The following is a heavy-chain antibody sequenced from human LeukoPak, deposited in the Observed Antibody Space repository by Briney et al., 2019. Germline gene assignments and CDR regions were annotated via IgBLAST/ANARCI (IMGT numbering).Heavy chain of an antibody. J-gene: IGHJ4*02. CDR3: ARGPPEDGSGSYYDY. CDR1: GFTVSSNY. CDR2: IYSGGST. V-gene: IGHV3-53*01. Sequence: PGGSLRLSCAASGFTVSSNYMSWVRQAPGKGLEWVSVIYSGGSTYYADSVKGRFTISRDNSKNMLYLQMNSLRAEDTAVYYCARGPPEDGSGSYYDYWGQGTLVTVSS. D-gene: IGHD3-10*01.